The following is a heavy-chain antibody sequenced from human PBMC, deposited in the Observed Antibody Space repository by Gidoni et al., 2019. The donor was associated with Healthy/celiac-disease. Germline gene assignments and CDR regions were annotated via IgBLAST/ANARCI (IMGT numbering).Heavy chain of an antibody. V-gene: IGHV3-66*01. J-gene: IGHJ1*01. CDR2: IYSGGST. Sequence: GPLGEAGGSLVQTGGSLRLPVAAPRITLSRNDMSWVRQAPGKGLEWVSVIYSGGSTYYADSVKGRFTISRDNSKNTLYLQMNSLRAEDTAVYYCARSEEDDILTGYPYFQHWGQGTLVTVSS. CDR3: ARSEEDDILTGYPYFQH. CDR1: RITLSRND. D-gene: IGHD3-9*01.